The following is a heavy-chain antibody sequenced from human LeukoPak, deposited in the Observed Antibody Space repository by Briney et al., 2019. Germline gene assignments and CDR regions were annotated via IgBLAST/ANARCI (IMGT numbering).Heavy chain of an antibody. D-gene: IGHD1-26*01. Sequence: SETLSLTCTHSGGSISSYYWRWIRQPPGKELEWLGYIYYSGSTNYNPSPKSRVTISVDTSKNQFSLKLSSATAADTAVYYCARDSGVYGMDVWGQGTTVTVSS. CDR1: GGSISSYY. J-gene: IGHJ6*02. V-gene: IGHV4-59*12. CDR2: IYYSGST. CDR3: ARDSGVYGMDV.